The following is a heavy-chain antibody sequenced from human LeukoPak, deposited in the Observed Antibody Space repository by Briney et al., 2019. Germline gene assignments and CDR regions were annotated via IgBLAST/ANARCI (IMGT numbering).Heavy chain of an antibody. CDR3: ASALGY. D-gene: IGHD3-16*01. Sequence: LETLSLTCTVSGGSIRRYYWSWIRQPPGKGLEWIGEINHSGSTNYNPSLKSRVTISVDTSKNQFSLKLSSVTAADTVVYYCASALGYWGQGTLVTVSS. CDR1: GGSIRRYY. CDR2: INHSGST. V-gene: IGHV4-34*01. J-gene: IGHJ4*02.